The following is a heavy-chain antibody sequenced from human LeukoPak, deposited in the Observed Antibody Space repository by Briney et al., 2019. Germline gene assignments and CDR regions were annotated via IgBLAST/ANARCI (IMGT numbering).Heavy chain of an antibody. Sequence: GGSLRLSCAASGFTFSSYEMSWVRQAPGKGLEWVSAISGSGGSTYYADSVKGRFTISRDNSKNTLYLQMNSLRAEDTAIYYCAKVGVAGGYYWFDPWGQGTLVTVSS. V-gene: IGHV3-23*01. CDR2: ISGSGGST. J-gene: IGHJ5*02. CDR3: AKVGVAGGYYWFDP. CDR1: GFTFSSYE. D-gene: IGHD6-19*01.